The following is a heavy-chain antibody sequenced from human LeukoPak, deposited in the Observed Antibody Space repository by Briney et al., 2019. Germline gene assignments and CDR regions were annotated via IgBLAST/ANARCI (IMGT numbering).Heavy chain of an antibody. CDR1: GFTFSSYS. J-gene: IGHJ4*02. D-gene: IGHD2-2*01. Sequence: GGSLRLSCAASGFTFSSYSMNWVRQAPGKGLEWGSSISSSSSYIYYADSGKGRFTISRDHAKNSLYLQMNSLRAEDTAVYYCARDMVSESSSDGGLDYWGQGTLVTVSS. V-gene: IGHV3-21*01. CDR2: ISSSSSYI. CDR3: ARDMVSESSSDGGLDY.